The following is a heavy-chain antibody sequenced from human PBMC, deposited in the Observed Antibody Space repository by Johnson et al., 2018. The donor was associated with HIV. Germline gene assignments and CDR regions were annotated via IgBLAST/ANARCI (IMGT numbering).Heavy chain of an antibody. J-gene: IGHJ3*02. CDR1: GFTFSDYY. CDR2: IGSRGTII. V-gene: IGHV3-11*04. CDR3: AKLFAYPPDAFDI. Sequence: QVQLVESGGGVVQPGKSLRLSCAAFGFTFSDYYMSWIRQAPGKGLEWVSYIGSRGTIIYYVDSVKGRFTISRDNAKNSLYLQMNSLRAEDTAVYYCAKLFAYPPDAFDIWGQGTMVTVSS. D-gene: IGHD2-15*01.